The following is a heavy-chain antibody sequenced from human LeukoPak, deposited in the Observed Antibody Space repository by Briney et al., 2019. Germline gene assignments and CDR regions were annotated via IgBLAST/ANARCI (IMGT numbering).Heavy chain of an antibody. CDR3: ARDHYDFWSGYFYYYYGMDV. CDR2: IKQDGSEK. CDR1: GFTFSSYW. Sequence: GGSLRLSCAASGFTFSSYWMSWVRQAPGKGLEWVANIKQDGSEKYYVDSVKGRFTISRDNAKNSLYLQMNSLRAEDTAVYYCARDHYDFWSGYFYYYYGMDVWGQGTTVTVSS. V-gene: IGHV3-7*01. D-gene: IGHD3-3*01. J-gene: IGHJ6*02.